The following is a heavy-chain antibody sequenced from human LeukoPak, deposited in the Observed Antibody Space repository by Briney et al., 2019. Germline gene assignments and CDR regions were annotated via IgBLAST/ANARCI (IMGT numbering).Heavy chain of an antibody. J-gene: IGHJ4*02. CDR1: GGSISSGSYY. CDR2: IYTSGST. D-gene: IGHD2-15*01. Sequence: SQTLSLTCTVSGGSISSGSYYWSWIRQPAGTGLEWIGRIYTSGSTNYNPSLKSRVTISLDTSKNQFSLKLSSVIAADTAVYYCARDAPTAYDSGGTCYFDYWGQGTLVTVSS. CDR3: ARDAPTAYDSGGTCYFDY. V-gene: IGHV4-61*02.